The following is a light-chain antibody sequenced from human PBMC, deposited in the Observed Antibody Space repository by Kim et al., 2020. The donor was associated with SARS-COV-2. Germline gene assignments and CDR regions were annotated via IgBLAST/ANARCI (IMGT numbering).Light chain of an antibody. CDR2: KAS. Sequence: DIQMTQSPSTLSASIGDRVTITCRASQSINNWLAWYQQKPGKAPKFLISKASTLQTGVPSRFSGSGSETEFTLTINSLQPDDFATYYCQQHNSYPYTFGQGTKLEI. V-gene: IGKV1-5*03. CDR3: QQHNSYPYT. CDR1: QSINNW. J-gene: IGKJ2*01.